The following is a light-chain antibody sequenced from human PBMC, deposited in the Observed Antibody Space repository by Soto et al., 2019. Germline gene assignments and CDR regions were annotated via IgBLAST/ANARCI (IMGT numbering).Light chain of an antibody. CDR2: GAS. V-gene: IGKV3-15*01. Sequence: EIVMTQSPASLSVSPGGRATLSCRASRDISNNLAWYQQRPGQPPRLLIYGASTRATGVPARCSGSGWGTDFTLTISGLQSDDFAVYYCQQYTSWQTFGQGTQVDIK. CDR1: RDISNN. CDR3: QQYTSWQT. J-gene: IGKJ1*01.